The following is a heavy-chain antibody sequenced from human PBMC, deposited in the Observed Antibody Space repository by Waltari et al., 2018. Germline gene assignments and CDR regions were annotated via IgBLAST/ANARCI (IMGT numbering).Heavy chain of an antibody. CDR1: GGSISSSSYY. V-gene: IGHV4-39*07. Sequence: QLQLQESGPGLVKPSETLSLTCTVSGGSISSSSYYWGWIRQPPGKGLEWIGSIYYSGSTYYNPSLKSRVTISVDTSKNQFSLKLSSVTAADTAVYYCAREALDIVVVVAATHDWYFDLWGRGTLVTVSS. CDR3: AREALDIVVVVAATHDWYFDL. CDR2: IYYSGST. D-gene: IGHD2-15*01. J-gene: IGHJ2*01.